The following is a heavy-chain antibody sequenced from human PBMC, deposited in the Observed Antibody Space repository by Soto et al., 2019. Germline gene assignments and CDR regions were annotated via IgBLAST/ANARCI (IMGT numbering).Heavy chain of an antibody. V-gene: IGHV1-46*01. J-gene: IGHJ5*02. Sequence: QVQLVQSGAEVKRPGAPWKFSARQLDKTLTSYICHGFQQPPGQGLGWMGIINPGGGSTSYAQKFQGRVTMTRDTSTSTVYMELSSLRSEDTAVYYCAQQEHDYTINWFDPWGQGTLVTVSS. CDR1: DKTLTSYI. D-gene: IGHD4-4*01. CDR2: INPGGGST. CDR3: AQQEHDYTINWFDP.